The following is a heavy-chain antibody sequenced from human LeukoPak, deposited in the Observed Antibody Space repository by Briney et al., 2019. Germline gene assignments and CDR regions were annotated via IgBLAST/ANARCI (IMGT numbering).Heavy chain of an antibody. Sequence: GGSPRLSCAASGFTFSSYGMRWVRQAPGKGLEWVAVIWYDGSNKYYADSVKGRFTISRDNSKNTLYLQMNSLRAEDTAVYYCAKDRRIAVAGFTFDYWGQGTLVTVSS. CDR1: GFTFSSYG. CDR3: AKDRRIAVAGFTFDY. CDR2: IWYDGSNK. J-gene: IGHJ4*02. V-gene: IGHV3-33*06. D-gene: IGHD6-19*01.